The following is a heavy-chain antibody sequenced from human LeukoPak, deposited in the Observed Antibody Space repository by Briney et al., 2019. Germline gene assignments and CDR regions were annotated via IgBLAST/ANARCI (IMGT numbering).Heavy chain of an antibody. D-gene: IGHD3-10*01. CDR1: GFTFSSYG. J-gene: IGHJ5*02. Sequence: PGGSLRLSCAASGFTFSSYGMHWVRQAPGKGLEWVAVISYDGSNKYYADSVKGRFTISRDNSKSTLYLQMNSLRAEDTAVYYCAKLLPGGGPWGQGTLVTVSS. CDR2: ISYDGSNK. V-gene: IGHV3-30*18. CDR3: AKLLPGGGP.